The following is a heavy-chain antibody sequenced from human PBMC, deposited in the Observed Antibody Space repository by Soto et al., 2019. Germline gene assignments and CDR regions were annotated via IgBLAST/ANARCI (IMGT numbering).Heavy chain of an antibody. CDR1: DGSISSGSHY. CDR2: IYYSGST. D-gene: IGHD3-22*01. V-gene: IGHV4-61*01. J-gene: IGHJ5*02. CDR3: ALSMTYYYDSSGSERAGPWFDP. Sequence: SEPLSHDCSVVDGSISSGSHYWIWIRKPTGKGLEWIGYIYYSGSTNYNPSLKSRVTISVDTSKNQFSLKLSSVTAADTAVYYCALSMTYYYDSSGSERAGPWFDPWGQGTLVTVSS.